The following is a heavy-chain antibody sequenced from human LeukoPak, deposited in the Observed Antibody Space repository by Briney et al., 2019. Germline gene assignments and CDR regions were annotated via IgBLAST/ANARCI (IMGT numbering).Heavy chain of an antibody. CDR3: ARASTMVGGVIGSPYAMYV. Sequence: SETLSLTCTVSGGSISSIGYCWGWIRQPPGKGLEWIGSIYYSGSTNYNPSLKSRLSMSVDTSKNQFSLKLSSVTAADTALYYCARASTMVGGVIGSPYAMYVWGQGTTVTVSS. J-gene: IGHJ6*02. CDR1: GGSISSIGYC. V-gene: IGHV4-61*08. D-gene: IGHD3-10*01. CDR2: IYYSGST.